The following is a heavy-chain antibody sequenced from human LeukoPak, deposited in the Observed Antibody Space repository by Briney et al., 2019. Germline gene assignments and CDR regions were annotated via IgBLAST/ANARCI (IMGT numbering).Heavy chain of an antibody. CDR1: GGSISTYY. J-gene: IGHJ4*02. CDR2: IYYSGGT. V-gene: IGHV4-59*01. CDR3: ARERDYGDSFFDL. Sequence: SETLSLNCTVSGGSISTYYWTWIRQPPGKGREWIGNIYYSGGTNYNPSLKSRVTISGDTSKNKFSLKVTSVTAADTAVYYCARERDYGDSFFDLWGQGTLVTVSS. D-gene: IGHD4-17*01.